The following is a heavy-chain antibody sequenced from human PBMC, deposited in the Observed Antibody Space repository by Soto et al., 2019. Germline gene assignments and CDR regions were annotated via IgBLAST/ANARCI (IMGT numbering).Heavy chain of an antibody. D-gene: IGHD3-10*01. J-gene: IGHJ4*02. V-gene: IGHV4-34*01. Sequence: SETLSLTCAVYGGSFSGYYWSWIRQPPGKGLEWIGEINHSGSTNYNPSLKSRVTISVDTSKNQFSLKLSSVTAADTAVYYCARTGLFYYGSGSPPYYHFDYWGQGTLVTVSS. CDR3: ARTGLFYYGSGSPPYYHFDY. CDR2: INHSGST. CDR1: GGSFSGYY.